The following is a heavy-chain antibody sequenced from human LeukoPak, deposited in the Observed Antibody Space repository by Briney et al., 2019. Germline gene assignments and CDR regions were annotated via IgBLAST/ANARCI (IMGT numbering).Heavy chain of an antibody. D-gene: IGHD5-24*01. CDR3: ARDKRMGYYYYYGMDV. CDR2: IYYSGST. CDR1: GGSISSYY. Sequence: KPSETLSLTCTVFGGSISSYYWSWIRQPPGKGLEWIGYIYYSGSTNYNPSLKSRVTISVDTSKNQFSLKLSSVTAADTAVYYCARDKRMGYYYYYGMDVWGQGTTVTVSS. V-gene: IGHV4-59*01. J-gene: IGHJ6*02.